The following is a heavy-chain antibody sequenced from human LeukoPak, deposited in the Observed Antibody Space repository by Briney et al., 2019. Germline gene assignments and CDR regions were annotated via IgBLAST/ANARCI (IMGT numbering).Heavy chain of an antibody. J-gene: IGHJ6*02. CDR3: ARDRPYCSSTSCYKPREEQEKNYYYYGMDV. Sequence: GRSLRLSCAASGFTFSDYYMSWIRQAPGKGLEWVSYISSSGSTIYYADSVKGRFTISRDNAKNSLYLQMNSLRAEDTAVYYCARDRPYCSSTSCYKPREEQEKNYYYYGMDVWGQGTTVTVSS. CDR1: GFTFSDYY. V-gene: IGHV3-11*01. D-gene: IGHD2-2*02. CDR2: ISSSGSTI.